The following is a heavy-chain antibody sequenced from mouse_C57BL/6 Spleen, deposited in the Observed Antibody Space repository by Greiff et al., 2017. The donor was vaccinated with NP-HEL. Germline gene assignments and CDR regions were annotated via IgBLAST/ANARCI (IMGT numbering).Heavy chain of an antibody. D-gene: IGHD3-2*02. CDR3: ARAQATFYFDY. CDR2: IDPSDSET. V-gene: IGHV1-52*01. J-gene: IGHJ2*01. CDR1: GYTFTSYW. Sequence: QVQLKQPGAELVRPGSSVKLSCKASGYTFTSYWMHWVKQRPIQGLEWIGNIDPSDSETHYNQKFKDKATLTVDKSSSTAYMQLSSLTSEDSAVYYCARAQATFYFDYWGQGTTLTVSS.